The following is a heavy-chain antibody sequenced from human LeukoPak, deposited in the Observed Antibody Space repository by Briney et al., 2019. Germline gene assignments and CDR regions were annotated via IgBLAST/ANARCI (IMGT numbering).Heavy chain of an antibody. Sequence: EASVKVSCKASGYTFTSYDINWVRQAPGKGLEWMGGFDPEDGETIYAQKFQGRVTMTEDTSTDTAYMELSSLRSEDTAVYYCATDGPSNLDAFDIWGQGTMVTVSS. CDR1: GYTFTSYD. V-gene: IGHV1-24*01. D-gene: IGHD4-11*01. J-gene: IGHJ3*02. CDR2: FDPEDGET. CDR3: ATDGPSNLDAFDI.